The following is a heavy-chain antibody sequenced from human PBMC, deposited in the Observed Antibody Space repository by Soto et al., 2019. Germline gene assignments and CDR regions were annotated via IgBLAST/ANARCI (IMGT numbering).Heavy chain of an antibody. V-gene: IGHV3-30*18. J-gene: IGHJ4*02. Sequence: QVQLVESGGGVVQPGRSLRLSCAASGFTFSSYGMHWVRQAPGKGLEWVAVISYDGSNKYYADSVKGRFTISRDNSKNTLYLQMNSLRAEDTAVYYCAKDPPGYSGSYYDEGGIYWGQGTLVTVSS. D-gene: IGHD1-26*01. CDR2: ISYDGSNK. CDR1: GFTFSSYG. CDR3: AKDPPGYSGSYYDEGGIY.